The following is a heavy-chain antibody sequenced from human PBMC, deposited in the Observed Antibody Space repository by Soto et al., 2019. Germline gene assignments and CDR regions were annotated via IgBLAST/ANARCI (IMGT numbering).Heavy chain of an antibody. V-gene: IGHV1-69*06. CDR2: IIPMFGST. D-gene: IGHD5-18*01. J-gene: IGHJ2*01. Sequence: QVQLVQSGAEVKEPGSSVKVSCKASGGTFNNYAITWVRQAPGQGLEWMGGIIPMFGSTTYAQKFQGRVTSTPDKSTNTAHMQMYALRSADTAAYYCARPGETAVVRPRGWFFVFWGRGTLVTVSS. CDR1: GGTFNNYA. CDR3: ARPGETAVVRPRGWFFVF.